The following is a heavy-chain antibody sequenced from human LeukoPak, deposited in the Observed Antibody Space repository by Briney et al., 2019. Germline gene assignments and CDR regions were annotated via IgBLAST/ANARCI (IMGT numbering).Heavy chain of an antibody. D-gene: IGHD3-10*01. Sequence: GASVKVSCKASGYTFTSYYMHWVRQAPGQGLEWMGIINPSGGSTNYAQKFQGRVTMTRDTSTSTVYMELSSLRSEDTAVYYCARAWLRITMVRGVSHFDYWGQGTLVTVSS. V-gene: IGHV1-46*01. CDR1: GYTFTSYY. CDR2: INPSGGST. CDR3: ARAWLRITMVRGVSHFDY. J-gene: IGHJ4*02.